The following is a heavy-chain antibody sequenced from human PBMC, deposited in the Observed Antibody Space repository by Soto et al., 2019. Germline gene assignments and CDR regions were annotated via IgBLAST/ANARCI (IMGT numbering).Heavy chain of an antibody. J-gene: IGHJ4*02. CDR1: GYTFTSYA. V-gene: IGHV1-3*01. CDR3: ARVSSIVATQGCSSTSCYSSAYDY. CDR2: INAGNGNT. D-gene: IGHD2-2*01. Sequence: ASVKVSCKASGYTFTSYAMHWVRQAPGQRLEWMGWINAGNGNTKYSQKFQGRVTITRDTSASTAYMELSSLRSEDTAVYYCARVSSIVATQGCSSTSCYSSAYDYWGQGTLVTVSS.